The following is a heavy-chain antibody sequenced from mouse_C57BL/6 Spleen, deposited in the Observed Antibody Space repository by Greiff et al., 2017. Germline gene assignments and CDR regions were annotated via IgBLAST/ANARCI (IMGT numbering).Heavy chain of an antibody. J-gene: IGHJ2*01. CDR3: ARPEDYGSSYGYYFDY. CDR1: GYTFTDYY. V-gene: IGHV1-26*01. D-gene: IGHD1-1*01. CDR2: INPNNGGT. Sequence: EVQLQQSGPELVKPGASVKISCKASGYTFTDYYMNWVKQSPGKSLEWIGDINPNNGGTSYNQKFKGKATLTVDKSSSTAYMELRSLTSEDSAVYYCARPEDYGSSYGYYFDYWGQGTTLTVSS.